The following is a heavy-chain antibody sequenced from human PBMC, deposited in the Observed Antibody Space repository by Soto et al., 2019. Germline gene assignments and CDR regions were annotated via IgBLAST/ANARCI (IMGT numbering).Heavy chain of an antibody. J-gene: IGHJ4*02. D-gene: IGHD3-10*01. Sequence: GGSLRLSCAASGFTFSSYWMHWVRQAPGKGLVWVSRINSDGSSTSYADSVKGRFTISRDNSKNTLYLQMNSLRAEDTAVYYCAKDTDGSGSYLAGYWGQGTLVTVSS. V-gene: IGHV3-74*01. CDR2: INSDGSST. CDR3: AKDTDGSGSYLAGY. CDR1: GFTFSSYW.